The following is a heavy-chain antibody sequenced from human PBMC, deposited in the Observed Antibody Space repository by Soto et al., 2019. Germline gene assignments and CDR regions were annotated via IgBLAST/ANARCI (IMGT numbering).Heavy chain of an antibody. J-gene: IGHJ6*02. Sequence: PXESLRLSCAASGFTFSSYGMHWVRQAPGKGLEWVAVISYDGSNKYYADSVKGRSTISRDNSKNTLYLQMNSLRAEDTAVYYCAKDLEYQLSAYGMDVWGQGTTVTVSS. CDR3: AKDLEYQLSAYGMDV. V-gene: IGHV3-30*18. CDR2: ISYDGSNK. CDR1: GFTFSSYG. D-gene: IGHD2-2*01.